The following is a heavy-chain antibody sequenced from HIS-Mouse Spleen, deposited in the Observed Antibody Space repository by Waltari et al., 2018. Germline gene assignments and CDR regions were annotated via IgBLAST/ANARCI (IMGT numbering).Heavy chain of an antibody. CDR1: GFTFSSYW. CDR2: LKAEGSQK. Sequence: EVQLVESGGGLVQPGGSLRLSCAASGFTFSSYWMSWVRQAPGKGREGVGKLKAEGSQKYYVCSEKGRFTIARDNAKNSLYLQMNSLRAEDTAGYYCARDRYWYVDLWGRGTLVTVSS. V-gene: IGHV3-7*01. J-gene: IGHJ2*01. CDR3: ARDRYWYVDL.